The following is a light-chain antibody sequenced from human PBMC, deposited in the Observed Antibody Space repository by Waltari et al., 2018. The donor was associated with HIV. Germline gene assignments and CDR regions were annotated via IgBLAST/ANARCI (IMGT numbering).Light chain of an antibody. CDR2: GAS. V-gene: IGKV3-20*01. CDR3: QQYGSSSDT. Sequence: EIVLTQSPGTLSLSPGERATLSCRASQSVRSNYLAWYQQKPGQAPRLLIYGASNRATGISDRFSGSGSGTDFTLTISRLEPEDFAVYYCQQYGSSSDTFGGGTKVEIK. J-gene: IGKJ4*01. CDR1: QSVRSNY.